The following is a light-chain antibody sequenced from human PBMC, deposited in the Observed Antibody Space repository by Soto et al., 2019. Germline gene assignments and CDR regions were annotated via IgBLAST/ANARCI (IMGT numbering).Light chain of an antibody. CDR2: DAS. V-gene: IGKV3-20*01. Sequence: EIVLTQSPGTLSLFPGERATLSCRASHLISSNYIAWYQQKPGRAPTLLIRDASVRAAGIPDRFSGSGSGTYFTLTISRLEPEDFAVFYCHQYGSSPYTFGQGTRLQIK. J-gene: IGKJ2*01. CDR3: HQYGSSPYT. CDR1: HLISSNY.